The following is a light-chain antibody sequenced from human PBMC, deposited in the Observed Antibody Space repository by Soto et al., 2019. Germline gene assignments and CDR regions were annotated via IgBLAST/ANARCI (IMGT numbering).Light chain of an antibody. CDR2: DDS. J-gene: IGLJ1*01. CDR1: SSDVGRYKS. Sequence: QSALTQPASVSGSPGQSIAISCTGTSSDVGRYKSVAWYQQHPGRAPKLMMYDDSDRPLGVSDHFSGAKSGNTASLTITGLHAEDEADYYCSSYTTTNTRVFGAGTKLTVL. CDR3: SSYTTTNTRV. V-gene: IGLV2-14*03.